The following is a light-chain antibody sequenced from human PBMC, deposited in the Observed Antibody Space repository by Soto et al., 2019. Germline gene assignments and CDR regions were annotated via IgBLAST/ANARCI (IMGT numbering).Light chain of an antibody. CDR3: QQRSNWRT. V-gene: IGKV3-11*01. Sequence: EIVLTQSPATLSLSPGERATLSCRASQSVSSYLAWYQQKPGQAPSLLIYDASNRATGIPARFSGSGSGTEFTLTISSLEPEDFAVYYCQQRSNWRTFGQGTKVDIK. CDR2: DAS. J-gene: IGKJ1*01. CDR1: QSVSSY.